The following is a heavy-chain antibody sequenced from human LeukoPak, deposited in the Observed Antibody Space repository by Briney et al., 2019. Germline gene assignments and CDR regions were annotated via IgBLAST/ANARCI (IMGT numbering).Heavy chain of an antibody. J-gene: IGHJ4*02. Sequence: GGSLRLSCVGSGFTFSNYWMTWVRQAPGKGLEWVANIKEDGSEKFYVDSVKGRFTISRDNAKNSLYLQMSSLRVEDTAVYFCARERIAAATAADYWGQGTLVTVSS. D-gene: IGHD6-25*01. V-gene: IGHV3-7*01. CDR3: ARERIAAATAADY. CDR1: GFTFSNYW. CDR2: IKEDGSEK.